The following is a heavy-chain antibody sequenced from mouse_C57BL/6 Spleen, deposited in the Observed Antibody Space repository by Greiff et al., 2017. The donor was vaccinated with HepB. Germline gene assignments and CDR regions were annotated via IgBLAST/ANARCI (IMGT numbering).Heavy chain of an antibody. J-gene: IGHJ1*03. CDR3: AGYYDGSSFYWYFDV. CDR1: GYSFTGYY. CDR2: INPSTGGT. Sequence: VQLQQSGPELVKPGASVKISCKASGYSFTGYYMNWVKQSPEKSLEWIGEINPSTGGTTYNQKFKAKATLTVDKSSSTAYMQLKSLTSEDSAVYYCAGYYDGSSFYWYFDVWGTGTTVTVSS. D-gene: IGHD1-1*01. V-gene: IGHV1-42*01.